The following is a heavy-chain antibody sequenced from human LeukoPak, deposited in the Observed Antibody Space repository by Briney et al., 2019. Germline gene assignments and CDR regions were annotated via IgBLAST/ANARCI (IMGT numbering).Heavy chain of an antibody. D-gene: IGHD6-19*01. Sequence: GGSLRLSCAASGFTFSSYAMSWVRQAPGKGLEWVSAISGSGGSTYYADSVKGRFTISRDNSKNTLYLQMNSLRAEDTGVYYCAKDLPPRVAGTDDYWGQGTLVTVSS. J-gene: IGHJ4*02. CDR1: GFTFSSYA. CDR2: ISGSGGST. V-gene: IGHV3-23*01. CDR3: AKDLPPRVAGTDDY.